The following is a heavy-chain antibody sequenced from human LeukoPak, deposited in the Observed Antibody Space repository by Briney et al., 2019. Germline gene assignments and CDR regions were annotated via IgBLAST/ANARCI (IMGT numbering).Heavy chain of an antibody. CDR2: IIPIFGTA. J-gene: IGHJ4*02. Sequence: ASVTVSCKASVGAFISYAISWVRQAPGQGLEWMGGIIPIFGTANYAQKFQGRVTITTDESTSTAYMELSSLRSEDTAVYYCARDHGITGTTAIDYWGQGTLVTVSS. V-gene: IGHV1-69*05. CDR3: ARDHGITGTTAIDY. CDR1: VGAFISYA. D-gene: IGHD1-7*01.